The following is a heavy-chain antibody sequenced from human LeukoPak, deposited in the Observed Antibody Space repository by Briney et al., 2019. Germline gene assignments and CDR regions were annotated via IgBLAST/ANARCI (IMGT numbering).Heavy chain of an antibody. J-gene: IGHJ4*02. CDR3: AKDIGYSSSNYFDY. Sequence: PGGSLRLSCAASGFTFSSYSMNWVRQAPGKGLEWVSSISRSSSYIYYADSVKGRFTISRDNAKNSLYLQMNSLRAEDMALYYCAKDIGYSSSNYFDYWGQGTLVTVSS. CDR1: GFTFSSYS. V-gene: IGHV3-21*04. CDR2: ISRSSSYI. D-gene: IGHD6-6*01.